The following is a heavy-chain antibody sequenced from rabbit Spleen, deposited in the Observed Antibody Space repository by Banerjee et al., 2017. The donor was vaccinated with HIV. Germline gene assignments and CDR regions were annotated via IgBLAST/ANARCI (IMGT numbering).Heavy chain of an antibody. V-gene: IGHV1S45*01. Sequence: QEQLVESGGGLVKPEGSLTLTCKASGFSFSDRDVMCWVRQAPGKGLEWIACIYIGYSGSTYYATWAKGRFACSKSSSTTVTLQMTRLTAADTATYFCARDTSSSFSSYGMDLWGPGTLVTVS. CDR3: ARDTSSSFSSYGMDL. CDR1: GFSFSDRDV. D-gene: IGHD1-1*01. J-gene: IGHJ6*01. CDR2: IYIGYSGST.